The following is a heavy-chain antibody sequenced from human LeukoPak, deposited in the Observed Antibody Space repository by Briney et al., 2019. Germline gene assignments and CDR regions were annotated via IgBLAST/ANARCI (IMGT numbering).Heavy chain of an antibody. CDR1: GFTFSSYE. V-gene: IGHV3-48*03. D-gene: IGHD5-24*01. CDR2: ISSSGSTI. CDR3: ARDPTVATIDWFDP. J-gene: IGHJ5*02. Sequence: GGSLRLSCVASGFTFSSYEMNWVRQAPGKGLEWVSYISSSGSTIYYADSVKGRFTISRDNAKNSLYLQMNSLRAEDTAVYYCARDPTVATIDWFDPWGQGTLVTVSS.